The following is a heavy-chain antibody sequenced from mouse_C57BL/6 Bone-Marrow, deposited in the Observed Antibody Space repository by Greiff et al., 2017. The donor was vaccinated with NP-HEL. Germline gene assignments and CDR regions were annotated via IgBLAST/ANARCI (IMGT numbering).Heavy chain of an antibody. Sequence: QVQLQQSGAELVRPGTSVKVSCKASGYAFTNYLIEWVKQRPGQGLEWIGVINPGSGGTNYNEQFKGKATLTADTSASTAYMQLSSLTSEDSAVYFCARDYYGSSAPCGYFDVWGTGTTVTVSS. D-gene: IGHD1-1*01. J-gene: IGHJ1*03. CDR1: GYAFTNYL. CDR2: INPGSGGT. CDR3: ARDYYGSSAPCGYFDV. V-gene: IGHV1-54*01.